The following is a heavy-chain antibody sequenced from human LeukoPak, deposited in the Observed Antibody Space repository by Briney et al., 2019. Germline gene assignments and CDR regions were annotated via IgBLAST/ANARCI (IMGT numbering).Heavy chain of an antibody. CDR3: AKGLGYYDSSGYYSDYYYYMDV. CDR2: ISWNSGSI. Sequence: TGGSLRLSCAASGFTFDDYAMHWVRQAPGKGLEWVSGISWNSGSIGYADSVKGRFTISRDNAKNSLYLQMNSLRAEDMALYYCAKGLGYYDSSGYYSDYYYYMDVWGKGTTVTVSS. J-gene: IGHJ6*03. CDR1: GFTFDDYA. D-gene: IGHD3-22*01. V-gene: IGHV3-9*03.